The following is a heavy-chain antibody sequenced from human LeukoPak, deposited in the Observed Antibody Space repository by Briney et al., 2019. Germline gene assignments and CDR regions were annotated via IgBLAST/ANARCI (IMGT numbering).Heavy chain of an antibody. Sequence: PSETLSLTCAVYGGSFSGYYWSWIRQPPGKGLEWIGEINHSGSTNYNPPLKSRVTISVDTSKNQFSLKLSSVTAADTAVYYCARVRVRGVRYYMDVWGKGTTVTVSS. CDR2: INHSGST. D-gene: IGHD3-10*01. CDR3: ARVRVRGVRYYMDV. V-gene: IGHV4-34*01. J-gene: IGHJ6*03. CDR1: GGSFSGYY.